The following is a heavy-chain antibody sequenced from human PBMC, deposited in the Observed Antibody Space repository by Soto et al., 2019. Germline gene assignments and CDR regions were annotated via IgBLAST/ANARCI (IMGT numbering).Heavy chain of an antibody. J-gene: IGHJ6*03. V-gene: IGHV3-48*01. D-gene: IGHD7-27*01. CDR1: GFTFSSSS. CDR2: ITDSSSTI. CDR3: ARDLSWGSNWYYYMDV. Sequence: GGSLRLSCAASGFTFSSSSMNWVRQAPGKGLEWVSFITDSSSTIYYADSVEGRFTVSRDNAKNSLYLQMNSLRAEDTAVYYCARDLSWGSNWYYYMDVWGKGTTVTVSS.